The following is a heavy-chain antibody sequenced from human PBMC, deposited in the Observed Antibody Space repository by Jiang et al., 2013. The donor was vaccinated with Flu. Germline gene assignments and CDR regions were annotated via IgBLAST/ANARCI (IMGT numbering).Heavy chain of an antibody. CDR3: STAVSYYSDY. CDR2: VYSRGAT. CDR1: GFTVSVNY. Sequence: LVESGGDLVQPGGSLRLACAASGFTVSVNYMSWVRQAPGKGLEWVSVVYSRGATWYADSVKGRFTISRDNSKNTLYLQMNSLRVEDTAVYYCSTAVSYYSDYWGQGTLVTVSS. J-gene: IGHJ4*02. V-gene: IGHV3-66*01.